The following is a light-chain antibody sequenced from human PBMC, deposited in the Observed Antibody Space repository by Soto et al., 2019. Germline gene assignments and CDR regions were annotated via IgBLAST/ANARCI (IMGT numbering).Light chain of an antibody. CDR2: GVT. J-gene: IGLJ1*01. CDR3: SSYSTSFFYV. V-gene: IGLV2-14*01. CDR1: SADIGFYDY. Sequence: QAVVTQPASVSGSPGQSITISCTGTSADIGFYDYVSWYQQYPGKAPNLLIYGVTYRPSGISYRFSGSKSGSTASLTISGLRDEDDADYYCSSYSTSFFYVFGTGTKLTVL.